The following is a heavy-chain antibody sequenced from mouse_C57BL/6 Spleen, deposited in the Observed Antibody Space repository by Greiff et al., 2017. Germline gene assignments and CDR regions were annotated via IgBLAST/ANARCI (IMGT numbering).Heavy chain of an antibody. Sequence: EVQLQQSGPELVKPGASVKISCKASGYTFTDYYMNWVKQSHGKGLEWIGDIHPNNGGTSYNQKFKGKATLTVDKSSSTAYMELRSLTSEDSAVYYCANYRYDHYFDYWGQGTTLTVSS. V-gene: IGHV1-26*01. CDR2: IHPNNGGT. J-gene: IGHJ2*01. D-gene: IGHD2-12*01. CDR3: ANYRYDHYFDY. CDR1: GYTFTDYY.